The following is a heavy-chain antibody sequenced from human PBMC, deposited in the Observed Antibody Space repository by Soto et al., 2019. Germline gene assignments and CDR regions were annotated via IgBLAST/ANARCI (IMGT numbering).Heavy chain of an antibody. V-gene: IGHV1-69*01. D-gene: IGHD3-3*02. Sequence: QVQVVQSGAEVKKPGASVRVSCKASGGTFTSYAVNWVRQAPGQGLEWMGGIIPILGTASYSQQFQDRLTITADESTTTVYMQLNSLRPDDTGVFYCSRDVRPRPKLARLGSWGQGTLVIVAS. J-gene: IGHJ5*02. CDR1: GGTFTSYA. CDR2: IIPILGTA. CDR3: SRDVRPRPKLARLGS.